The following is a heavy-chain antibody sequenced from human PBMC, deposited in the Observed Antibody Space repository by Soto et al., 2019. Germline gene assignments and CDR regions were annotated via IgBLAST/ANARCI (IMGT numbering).Heavy chain of an antibody. D-gene: IGHD2-2*01. J-gene: IGHJ4*02. CDR3: ARGQCSSTSCYGSAGSH. V-gene: IGHV4-34*01. CDR2: INRSGST. Sequence: QVQLQQWGAGLLKPSETLSLTCAVYGGSFSGYYWSWIRQPPGKGLEWIGEINRSGSTNYNPSLKSRVTISVDTSKNQFSLKLSSVTAADTAVYYCARGQCSSTSCYGSAGSHWGQGTLVTVSS. CDR1: GGSFSGYY.